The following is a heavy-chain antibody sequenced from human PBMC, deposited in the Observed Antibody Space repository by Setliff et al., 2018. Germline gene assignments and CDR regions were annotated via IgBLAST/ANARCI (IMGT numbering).Heavy chain of an antibody. CDR3: AVDHVTNIAESGYGYTRIDP. Sequence: SETLSLTCTVSGGSITDENSWWAWIRQPAGKRPEWLGLIYIRGGTDYNPALKSRVTISLDTSRNQFSLNLTSVTAADTAVYYCAVDHVTNIAESGYGYTRIDPWGQGIPVTVSS. CDR1: GGSITDENSW. CDR2: IYIRGGT. V-gene: IGHV4-61*02. J-gene: IGHJ5*02. D-gene: IGHD6-19*01.